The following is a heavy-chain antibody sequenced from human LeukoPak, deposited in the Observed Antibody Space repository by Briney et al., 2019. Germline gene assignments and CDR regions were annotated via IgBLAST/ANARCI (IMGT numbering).Heavy chain of an antibody. D-gene: IGHD3-22*01. J-gene: IGHJ4*02. CDR1: GYTFTIYG. Sequence: ASVTVSFTASGYTFTIYGICWVRQAPGQGLEWMGWICAYNGNTNYAQKLQGRVTMTTDTSTSTAYMELRSLRSDDTAVYYCARNQDQNTYYYDSSGYEIWGQGTLVTVSS. CDR3: ARNQDQNTYYYDSSGYEI. V-gene: IGHV1-18*01. CDR2: ICAYNGNT.